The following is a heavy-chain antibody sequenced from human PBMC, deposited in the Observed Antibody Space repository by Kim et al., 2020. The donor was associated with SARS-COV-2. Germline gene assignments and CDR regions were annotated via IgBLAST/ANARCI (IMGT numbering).Heavy chain of an antibody. V-gene: IGHV3-15*01. J-gene: IGHJ6*02. Sequence: GRFTITRDDSKNTLYLQMNSLKPEDTAVYYCTTYYYDSSGYRTRYYYGMDVWGQGTTVTVSS. CDR3: TTYYYDSSGYRTRYYYGMDV. D-gene: IGHD3-22*01.